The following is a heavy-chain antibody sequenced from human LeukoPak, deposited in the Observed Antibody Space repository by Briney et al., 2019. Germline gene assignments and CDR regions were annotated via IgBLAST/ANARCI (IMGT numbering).Heavy chain of an antibody. CDR1: GGSISSYY. CDR2: IYYSGST. Sequence: SETLSLTCTVSGGSISSYYWSWIRQPPGKGLEWIGYIYYSGSTNYNPSLKSRVTISVDTSKNQFSLKLSSVTAADTAVYYCAGQRDCSSTSCYDDYWGQGTLVTVSS. CDR3: AGQRDCSSTSCYDDY. J-gene: IGHJ4*02. D-gene: IGHD2-2*01. V-gene: IGHV4-59*01.